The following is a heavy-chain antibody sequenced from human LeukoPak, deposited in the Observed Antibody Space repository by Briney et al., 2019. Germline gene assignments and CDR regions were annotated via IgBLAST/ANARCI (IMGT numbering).Heavy chain of an antibody. V-gene: IGHV4-30-4*01. CDR3: ASAVAGTKADDY. Sequence: SETLSLTCTVSGGSISSGDYYWSWICQPPGKGLEWIGYIYYSGSTYYNPSLKSRVTISVDTSKNQFSLKLSSVTAADTAVYYCASAVAGTKADDYWGQGTLVTVSS. D-gene: IGHD6-19*01. J-gene: IGHJ4*02. CDR2: IYYSGST. CDR1: GGSISSGDYY.